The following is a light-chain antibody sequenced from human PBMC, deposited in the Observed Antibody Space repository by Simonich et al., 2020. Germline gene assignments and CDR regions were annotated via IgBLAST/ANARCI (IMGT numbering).Light chain of an antibody. V-gene: IGKV1-8*01. CDR1: QGISSY. Sequence: AIRRTQSPSSLSASTGDRVTITCRASQGISSYLAWYQQKPGKAPKLLIYAASTLQSGVPARFSGSGSGTDFTLPISCLQSEDFATYYCQQYYSYPPSFGPGTKVDIK. J-gene: IGKJ3*01. CDR2: AAS. CDR3: QQYYSYPPS.